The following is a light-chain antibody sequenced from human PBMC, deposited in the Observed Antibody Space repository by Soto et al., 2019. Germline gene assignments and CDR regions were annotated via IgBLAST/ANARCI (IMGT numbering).Light chain of an antibody. Sequence: QSALTQPASVSGSPGQSITISCTGTSSDVGGFNYVSWYQLHPGKAPKLMIYDVGNRPSGVSHRFSGSKSGNTASLTISGLQADDEADYYCSSSTSSSTLWVFGGGTKLTVL. V-gene: IGLV2-14*03. J-gene: IGLJ3*02. CDR1: SSDVGGFNY. CDR2: DVG. CDR3: SSSTSSSTLWV.